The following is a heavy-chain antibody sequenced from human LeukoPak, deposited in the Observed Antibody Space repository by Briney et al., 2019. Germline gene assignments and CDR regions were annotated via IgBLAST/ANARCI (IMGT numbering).Heavy chain of an antibody. CDR1: GFTVSSNY. Sequence: PGGSLRLSCAASGFTVSSNYMSWVRQAPGKGLEWVSVIYSGGSTYYADSVKGRFTISRDSSKNTLYLQMNSLRAEDTAVYYCARAKSSGSYYVFDYWGQGTLVTVSS. V-gene: IGHV3-66*02. J-gene: IGHJ4*02. D-gene: IGHD3-10*01. CDR2: IYSGGST. CDR3: ARAKSSGSYYVFDY.